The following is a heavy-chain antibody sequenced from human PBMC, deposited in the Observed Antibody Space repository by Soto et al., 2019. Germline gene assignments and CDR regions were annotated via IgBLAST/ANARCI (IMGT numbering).Heavy chain of an antibody. J-gene: IGHJ4*02. V-gene: IGHV1-69*01. D-gene: IGHD5-18*01. CDR1: RGTFNRYA. Sequence: QVQLVQSGAEVKKPGSSVKVSCLASRGTFNRYAINWVRQAPGHGLEWLGALVPQFGTPNYAQKFQDRVTIVADESTNTTSMELRGLTSDDTAVYYCARQNRDTPMVPFDVWGREPWSPSPQ. CDR3: ARQNRDTPMVPFDV. CDR2: LVPQFGTP.